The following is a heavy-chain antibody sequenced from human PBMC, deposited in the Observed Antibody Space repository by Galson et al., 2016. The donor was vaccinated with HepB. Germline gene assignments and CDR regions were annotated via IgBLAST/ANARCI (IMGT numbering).Heavy chain of an antibody. J-gene: IGHJ4*02. D-gene: IGHD1-14*01. Sequence: SLRLSCAASGFTFTSHWMHWVRQAPGKGLEWVANINQGGGEKHYVDSVKGPFTISRDNSKNSLYLQMNSLRAEDTAVYYCANHRGWGQGTLVTASS. V-gene: IGHV3-7*03. CDR1: GFTFTSHW. CDR2: INQGGGEK. CDR3: ANHRG.